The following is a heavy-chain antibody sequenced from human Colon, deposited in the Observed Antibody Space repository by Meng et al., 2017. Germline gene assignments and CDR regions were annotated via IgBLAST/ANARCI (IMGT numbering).Heavy chain of an antibody. CDR1: GGSVSSPSYY. CDR3: ARGRGSYSSIDF. D-gene: IGHD1-26*01. CDR2: VYYTGSA. V-gene: IGHV4-61*03. Sequence: QGQLQRSDPRLVRPSETLSLSCTLSGGSVSSPSYYWSWIRQTPGKGLEWIGYVYYTGSANYNPSLKSRVTISVDTSKNHFSLNLTSVTAADTAVYYCARGRGSYSSIDFWGQGTLVTVSS. J-gene: IGHJ4*02.